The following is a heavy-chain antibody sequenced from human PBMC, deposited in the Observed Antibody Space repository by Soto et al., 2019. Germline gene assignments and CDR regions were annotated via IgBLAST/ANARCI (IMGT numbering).Heavy chain of an antibody. CDR1: GGSISSGGYS. J-gene: IGHJ3*02. V-gene: IGHV4-30-2*01. CDR3: ARLVVDATPDAFDI. CDR2: IYHSGST. D-gene: IGHD2-15*01. Sequence: QLQLQESGSGLVKPSQTLSLTCAVSGGSISSGGYSWSWIRQPPGKGLEWIGYIYHSGSTYYNPSLKSRVTISVDRSKNQFSLKLSYVTAADTAVYYCARLVVDATPDAFDIWGQGTMVTVSS.